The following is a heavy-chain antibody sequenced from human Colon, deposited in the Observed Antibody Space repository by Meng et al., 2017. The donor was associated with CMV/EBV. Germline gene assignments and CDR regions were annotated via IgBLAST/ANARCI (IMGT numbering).Heavy chain of an antibody. J-gene: IGHJ4*02. Sequence: GESLKISCAASGSTFSSYAMHWVRQAPGKGLEWVAVISYDGSNKYYADSVKGRFTISRDNSKNTLYLQMNSLRAEDTAVYYCARGGVVRADYFDYWGQGTLVTVSS. D-gene: IGHD2-15*01. CDR3: ARGGVVRADYFDY. V-gene: IGHV3-30-3*01. CDR1: GSTFSSYA. CDR2: ISYDGSNK.